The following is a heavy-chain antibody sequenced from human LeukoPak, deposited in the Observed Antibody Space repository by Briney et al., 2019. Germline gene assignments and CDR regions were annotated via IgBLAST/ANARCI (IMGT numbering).Heavy chain of an antibody. CDR3: ARHIQVAFRVSRLGWFDS. CDR2: IFTSGTT. D-gene: IGHD3-3*02. V-gene: IGHV4-61*02. J-gene: IGHJ5*01. CDR1: GGSIISGSYY. Sequence: SQTLSLTCTVSGGSIISGSYYWSWIRQPAGKGLEWIGRIFTSGTTNYNPSLKSRVTISVDTSKNQFSLKLSSVTAADTAVYHCARHIQVAFRVSRLGWFDSWGQGTLVTVSS.